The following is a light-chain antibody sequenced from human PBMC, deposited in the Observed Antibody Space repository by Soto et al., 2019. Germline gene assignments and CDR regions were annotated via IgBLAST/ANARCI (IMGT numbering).Light chain of an antibody. CDR1: QSVSSY. V-gene: IGKV3-11*01. CDR2: DAS. CDR3: QQRSNWPRGIT. J-gene: IGKJ5*01. Sequence: EIVLTQSPATLSLSPGERATLSCRASQSVSSYLAWYQQKPGQAPXXLXYDASNRATGIPARFSGSGSGTDFTLTISSLEPEDFAVYYCQQRSNWPRGITFGQGTRLEIK.